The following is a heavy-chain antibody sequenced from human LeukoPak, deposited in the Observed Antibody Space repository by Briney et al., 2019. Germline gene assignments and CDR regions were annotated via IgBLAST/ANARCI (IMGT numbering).Heavy chain of an antibody. J-gene: IGHJ4*02. D-gene: IGHD3-9*01. CDR3: AGPYGRLRYFDWLWG. CDR1: GYSISSGYY. V-gene: IGHV4-38-2*02. CDR2: IYHSGST. Sequence: SETLSLTCTVSGYSISSGYYWGWIRQPPGKGLEWIGSIYHSGSTYYNPSLKSRVTISVDTSKNQFSLKLSSVTAADTAVYYCAGPYGRLRYFDWLWGGGQGTLVTVSS.